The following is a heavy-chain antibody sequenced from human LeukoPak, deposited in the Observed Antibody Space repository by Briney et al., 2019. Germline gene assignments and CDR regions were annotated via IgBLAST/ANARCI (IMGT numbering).Heavy chain of an antibody. CDR2: IKSKTDGGTT. V-gene: IGHV3-15*01. CDR1: GFTFSNAW. D-gene: IGHD3-3*01. Sequence: PGGSLRLSCAASGFTFSNAWMSWVRQAPGKGLEWVGRIKSKTDGGTTDYAAPVKGRFTISRDDSKNTLYLQMNSLKAEDTAVYYCTTDDDFWSGPGPHDAFDIWGQGTMVTVSS. CDR3: TTDDDFWSGPGPHDAFDI. J-gene: IGHJ3*02.